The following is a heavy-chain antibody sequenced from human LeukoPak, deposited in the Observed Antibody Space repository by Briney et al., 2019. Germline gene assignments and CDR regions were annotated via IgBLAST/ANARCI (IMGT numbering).Heavy chain of an antibody. Sequence: GSLRLSCAASGFTFSSYSMNWVRQAPGKGLEWVSVIYSGGSTYYADSVKGRFTISRDNSKNTLYLQMNSLRAEDTAVYYCARDLGTNWGQGTLVTVSS. D-gene: IGHD3-16*01. CDR2: IYSGGST. CDR1: GFTFSSYS. CDR3: ARDLGTN. V-gene: IGHV3-53*01. J-gene: IGHJ4*02.